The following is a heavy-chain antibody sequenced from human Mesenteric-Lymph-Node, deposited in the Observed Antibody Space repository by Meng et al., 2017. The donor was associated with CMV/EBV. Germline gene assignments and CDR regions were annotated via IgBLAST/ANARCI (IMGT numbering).Heavy chain of an antibody. CDR2: ISPGGTTI. V-gene: IGHV3-11*01. J-gene: IGHJ5*02. CDR3: ARAVVPAAIRLFDP. CDR1: GFTFSDYY. D-gene: IGHD2-2*02. Sequence: GGSLRLSCATSGFTFSDYYMSWIRQAPGKGLEWISYISPGGTTIYSADSLKGRFTISRDNAKNSLYLQMINLRAEDTAVYYCARAVVPAAIRLFDPWGQGTLVTVSS.